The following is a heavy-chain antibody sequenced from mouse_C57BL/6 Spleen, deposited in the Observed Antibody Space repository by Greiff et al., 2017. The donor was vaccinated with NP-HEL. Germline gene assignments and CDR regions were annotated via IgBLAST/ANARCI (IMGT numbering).Heavy chain of an antibody. CDR2: INPYNGGT. CDR1: GYTFTDYY. Sequence: VQLKESGPVLVKPGASVKMSCKASGYTFTDYYMNWVKQSHGKSLEWIGVINPYNGGTSYNQKFKGKATLTVDKSSSTAYMQLSSLTSEDSAVYFCAITVVAHFDYWGQGTTLTVSS. J-gene: IGHJ2*01. D-gene: IGHD1-1*01. V-gene: IGHV1-19*01. CDR3: AITVVAHFDY.